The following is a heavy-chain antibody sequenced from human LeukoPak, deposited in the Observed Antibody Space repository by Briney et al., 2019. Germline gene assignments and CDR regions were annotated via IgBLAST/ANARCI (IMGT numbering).Heavy chain of an antibody. CDR2: SSGSGGSI. Sequence: GGSLRLSCAASGFTFSSYAMSWVRQAPGKGLEWVSASSGSGGSIYYADSVKGRFTISRDNSKNTLYLQMNSLRAEDTAVYYCAKDAYYGSGSYYSHYYWGQGTLVTVSS. J-gene: IGHJ4*02. V-gene: IGHV3-23*01. CDR3: AKDAYYGSGSYYSHYY. D-gene: IGHD3-10*01. CDR1: GFTFSSYA.